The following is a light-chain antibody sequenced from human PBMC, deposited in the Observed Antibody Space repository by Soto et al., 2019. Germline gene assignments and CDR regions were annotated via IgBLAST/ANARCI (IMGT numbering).Light chain of an antibody. CDR2: GAS. Sequence: TLSLSPGERATLSCRASQSVSSSYLAWYQQKPGQAPRLLIYGASSRATGIPDRFSGSGSGTDFTLTISRLEPEDFAVYYCQQYGSSPWTFGQGTKVDIK. CDR1: QSVSSSY. J-gene: IGKJ1*01. CDR3: QQYGSSPWT. V-gene: IGKV3-20*01.